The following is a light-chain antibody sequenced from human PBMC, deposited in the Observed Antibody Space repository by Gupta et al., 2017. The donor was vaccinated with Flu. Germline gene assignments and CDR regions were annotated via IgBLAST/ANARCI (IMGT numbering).Light chain of an antibody. CDR3: GTWDTSLNDVL. J-gene: IGLJ2*01. CDR2: END. CDR1: SSNSGNRY. Sequence: SSSNSGNRYVSWYPQFPGTAPILLIYENDTRPSGIPARFSGSKSATSATLGIAGLQTGDEADYYCGTWDTSLNDVLFGGGTKLTVL. V-gene: IGLV1-51*02.